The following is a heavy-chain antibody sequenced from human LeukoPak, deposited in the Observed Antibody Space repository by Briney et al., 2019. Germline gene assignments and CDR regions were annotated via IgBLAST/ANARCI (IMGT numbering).Heavy chain of an antibody. CDR3: ATSVGSGSYHIFDAFDI. CDR2: LNPSGGST. Sequence: EASVKVSCKASGYTFTSYYMHWVRQAPGQGLEWMGILNPSGGSTSYAQKFQGRVTMTRDMSTSTVHMELSSLRSEDTALYYCATSVGSGSYHIFDAFDIWGQGTMVIVSS. D-gene: IGHD1-26*01. V-gene: IGHV1-46*01. CDR1: GYTFTSYY. J-gene: IGHJ3*02.